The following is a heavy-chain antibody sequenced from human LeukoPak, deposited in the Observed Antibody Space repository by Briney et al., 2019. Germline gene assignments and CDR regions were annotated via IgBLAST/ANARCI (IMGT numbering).Heavy chain of an antibody. CDR3: ARAVGPFDY. J-gene: IGHJ4*02. D-gene: IGHD3-16*01. CDR2: ISSGSSPI. Sequence: GGSLRLSCAASGFTFSTYSMNWVRQAPGKGLEWVSYISSGSSPIYYGDSVKGRFTISRDNSKNTVYLQMNTLRDEDTAVYYCARAVGPFDYWGQGTLVTVSS. CDR1: GFTFSTYS. V-gene: IGHV3-48*02.